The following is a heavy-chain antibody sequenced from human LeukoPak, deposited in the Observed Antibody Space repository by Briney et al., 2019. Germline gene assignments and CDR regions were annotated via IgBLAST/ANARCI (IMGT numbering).Heavy chain of an antibody. J-gene: IGHJ6*03. CDR3: ARALYDFWSGYPYYMDV. CDR2: INPNSGGT. V-gene: IGHV1-2*02. D-gene: IGHD3-3*01. CDR1: GYTFTGYY. Sequence: ASVKVSCKASGYTFTGYYMHWVRQAPGQGLEWMGWINPNSGGTNYAQKFQGRVTMTRDTSISTAYMELSRLRSDDTAVYYCARALYDFWSGYPYYMDVWGKGTTVTDSS.